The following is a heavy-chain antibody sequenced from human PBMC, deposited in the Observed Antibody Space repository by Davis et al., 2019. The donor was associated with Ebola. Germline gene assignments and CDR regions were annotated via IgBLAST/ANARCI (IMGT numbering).Heavy chain of an antibody. V-gene: IGHV3-74*01. CDR2: ISTDGSDT. J-gene: IGHJ5*02. CDR3: ARDWVTGTTGVDWFDP. Sequence: GESLKISCAASGFIFSSYWMHWVRQVPGKGLVWVSRISTDGSDTNYADSVKGRFTISRDNAKNTLYLQMNSLRAEDTAVYYCARDWVTGTTGVDWFDPWGQGTLVTVSS. CDR1: GFIFSSYW. D-gene: IGHD1-7*01.